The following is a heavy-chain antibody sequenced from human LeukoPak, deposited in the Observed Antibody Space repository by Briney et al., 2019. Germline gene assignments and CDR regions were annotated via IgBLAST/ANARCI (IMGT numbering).Heavy chain of an antibody. D-gene: IGHD7-27*01. V-gene: IGHV3-48*01. J-gene: IGHJ4*02. CDR3: ARDHHWALDY. Sequence: PGGSLRLSCAASGFTFSSYSMNWVRQAPGKGLEWISYISNDDIYYAHSVKGRVTISRDSARNSLYLQLDSLRAEDTAIYCCARDHHWALDYWGQGTLVTVSS. CDR1: GFTFSSYS. CDR2: ISNDDI.